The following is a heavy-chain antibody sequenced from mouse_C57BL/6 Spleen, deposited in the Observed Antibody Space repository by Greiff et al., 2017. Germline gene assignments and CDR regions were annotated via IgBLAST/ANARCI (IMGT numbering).Heavy chain of an antibody. CDR2: IWSGGST. J-gene: IGHJ4*01. D-gene: IGHD4-1*01. CDR1: GFSLTSYG. CDR3: ASNWDVYAMDY. Sequence: QVQLQQSGPGLVQPSQSLSITCTVSGFSLTSYGVHWVRQSPGKGLEWLGVIWSGGSTDYNTAFISRLSISKDNYKRQVFFKMNSLQADDTAIYYCASNWDVYAMDYWGQGTSVTVSA. V-gene: IGHV2-2*01.